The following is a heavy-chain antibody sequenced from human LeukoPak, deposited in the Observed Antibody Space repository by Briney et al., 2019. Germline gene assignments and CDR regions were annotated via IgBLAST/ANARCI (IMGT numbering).Heavy chain of an antibody. J-gene: IGHJ6*03. Sequence: GGPLRLSCAASGFMFKNYEMNWVRQAPGKGLEWLSYISSSGTIVDYAESVKGRFSISRDNARDSLYLQMHSLRVEDSAVYYCARARTTVSTVYYNYMDVWGKGTTVTVPS. CDR2: ISSSGTIV. V-gene: IGHV3-48*03. CDR1: GFMFKNYE. D-gene: IGHD4-11*01. CDR3: ARARTTVSTVYYNYMDV.